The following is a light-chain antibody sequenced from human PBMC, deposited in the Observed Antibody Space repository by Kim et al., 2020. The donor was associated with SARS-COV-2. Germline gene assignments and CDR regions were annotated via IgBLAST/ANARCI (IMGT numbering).Light chain of an antibody. V-gene: IGKV1-12*01. CDR3: QQDTGFPLS. CDR2: GAS. CDR1: QSIGNW. Sequence: DIQMTQSPSFVSASVGDRVTITCRASQSIGNWLAWYQQKPGKVPKLLVYGASSLQSGVPSRFSGSGSGTEFTLTINSLQPEDFATYSCQQDTGFPLSFGGGTKVDIK. J-gene: IGKJ4*01.